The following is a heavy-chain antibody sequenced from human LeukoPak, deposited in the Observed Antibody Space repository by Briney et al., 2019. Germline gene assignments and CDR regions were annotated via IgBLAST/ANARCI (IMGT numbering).Heavy chain of an antibody. CDR3: ARVTYYHILTGSYSGGDFDH. CDR1: GYTFTSYD. J-gene: IGHJ4*02. Sequence: ASVKVSCKASGYTFTSYDINWVRQATGQGLEWMGWVNPNSGNTGYAQKFQGRVTMSRDTSTSSAYMELSSLRSEDTAVYYCARVTYYHILTGSYSGGDFDHWGQGTLDTVSS. D-gene: IGHD3-9*01. V-gene: IGHV1-8*01. CDR2: VNPNSGNT.